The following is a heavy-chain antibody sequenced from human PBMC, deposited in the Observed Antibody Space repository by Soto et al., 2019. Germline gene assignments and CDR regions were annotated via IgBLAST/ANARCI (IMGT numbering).Heavy chain of an antibody. V-gene: IGHV3-53*01. CDR2: IYSGGNP. CDR3: ARGPNADC. CDR1: GFSVGGNY. Sequence: EERLVQSGGGLVQPGGSLRLSCAASGFSVGGNYMSWVRQAPGKGLELVSLIYSGGNPFYADSMKGRFTLSRDNSNNMLYLHMDSLIAEDTAVYYCARGPNADCWGQGTLVIVSS. D-gene: IGHD2-2*01. J-gene: IGHJ4*02.